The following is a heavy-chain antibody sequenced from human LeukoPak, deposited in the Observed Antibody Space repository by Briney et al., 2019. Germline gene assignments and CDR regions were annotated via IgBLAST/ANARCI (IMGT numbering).Heavy chain of an antibody. CDR2: IYYSGST. Sequence: PSETLSLTCTVSGGSISSYYWSWIRQPPGKGLEWIGYIYYSGSTNYNPSLKSRVTILVDTSKNQFSLKLSSVTAADTAVYYCAGGEVIAAAAAAFDYWGQGTLVTVSS. V-gene: IGHV4-59*01. D-gene: IGHD6-13*01. J-gene: IGHJ4*02. CDR3: AGGEVIAAAAAAFDY. CDR1: GGSISSYY.